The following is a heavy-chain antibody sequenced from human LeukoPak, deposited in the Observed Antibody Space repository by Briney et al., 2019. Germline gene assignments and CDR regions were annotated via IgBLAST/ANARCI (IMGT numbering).Heavy chain of an antibody. V-gene: IGHV4-59*01. CDR2: VYYTGNL. CDR1: GGSIGKYH. J-gene: IGHJ4*02. CDR3: ARGSAPGTGPSSLDS. Sequence: SETLSLTCSVSGGSIGKYHWTWIRQPPGKRLEWIGYVYYTGNLNYNPSLERRVSLSIDTSKNQFSLSLSSVTAADTAVYYCARGSAPGTGPSSLDSWGQGTLVTVSS. D-gene: IGHD6-13*01.